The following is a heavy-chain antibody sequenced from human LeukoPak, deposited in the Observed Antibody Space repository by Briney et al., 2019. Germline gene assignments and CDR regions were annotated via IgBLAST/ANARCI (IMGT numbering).Heavy chain of an antibody. CDR3: ATSRQLDF. J-gene: IGHJ4*02. CDR1: GYTFIDYY. V-gene: IGHV1-69-2*01. Sequence: ASVKVSCKASGYTFIDYYIHWVQQAPGKGLEWMGRVDPQDGETIYGEKFQGRVTMTADTSTDTAHMELSSLTSEDTAVYYCATSRQLDFWGQGTLVTVST. CDR2: VDPQDGET. D-gene: IGHD6-13*01.